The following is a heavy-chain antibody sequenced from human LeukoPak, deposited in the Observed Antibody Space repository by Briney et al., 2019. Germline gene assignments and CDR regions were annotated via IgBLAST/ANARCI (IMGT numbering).Heavy chain of an antibody. CDR3: ARGLGDGYNVFDY. J-gene: IGHJ4*02. V-gene: IGHV3-11*04. CDR1: GFTFSDYY. CDR2: ISSSGSTI. D-gene: IGHD5-24*01. Sequence: GGSLRLSCAASGFTFSDYYMSWIRQAPGKWLEWVSYISSSGSTIYYADSVKGRFTISWDNAKHSLYLQMNSLRAEDTAVYYCARGLGDGYNVFDYWGQGTLVTVSS.